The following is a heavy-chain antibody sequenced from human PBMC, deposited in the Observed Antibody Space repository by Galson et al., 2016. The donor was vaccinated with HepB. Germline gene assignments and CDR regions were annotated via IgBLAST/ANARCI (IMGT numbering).Heavy chain of an antibody. CDR1: GFTFSSYA. V-gene: IGHV3-30*04. CDR3: AKAQWEIRHAVDV. J-gene: IGHJ6*02. Sequence: SLRLSCAASGFTFSSYAIHWVRQAPGKGLEWVAIISYGGTDIYYADSAKGRFTISRDNSNNTLYLQMNSLRAEDTAAYYCAKAQWEIRHAVDVWGQGTTVSVSS. CDR2: ISYGGTDI. D-gene: IGHD1-26*01.